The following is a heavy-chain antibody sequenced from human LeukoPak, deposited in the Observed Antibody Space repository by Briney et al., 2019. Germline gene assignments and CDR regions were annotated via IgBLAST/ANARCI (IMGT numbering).Heavy chain of an antibody. CDR3: ASRYCSGGSCYSSPYYYYYYMDV. J-gene: IGHJ6*03. V-gene: IGHV1-69*06. D-gene: IGHD2-15*01. Sequence: ASVKVSCKASGYTFTGYYMRWVRQAPGQGLEWMGGIIPIFGTANYAQKFQGRVTITADKSTSTAYIELSSLRSEDTAVYYCASRYCSGGSCYSSPYYYYYYMDVWGKGTTVTVSS. CDR2: IIPIFGTA. CDR1: GYTFTGYY.